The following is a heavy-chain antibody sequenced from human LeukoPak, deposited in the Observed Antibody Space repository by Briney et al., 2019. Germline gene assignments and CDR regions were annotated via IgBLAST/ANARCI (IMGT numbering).Heavy chain of an antibody. V-gene: IGHV3-11*01. CDR2: ISSSGSTI. Sequence: PGGSLRLSCAASGFTFSDYYMSWIRQAPGKGLEWVSYISSSGSTIYYADSVKGRFTISRDNAKNSLYLQMNSLRAEDTAVYYCAGDTKFRARGYFDLWGRGTLVTVSS. J-gene: IGHJ2*01. CDR3: AGDTKFRARGYFDL. D-gene: IGHD3-10*01. CDR1: GFTFSDYY.